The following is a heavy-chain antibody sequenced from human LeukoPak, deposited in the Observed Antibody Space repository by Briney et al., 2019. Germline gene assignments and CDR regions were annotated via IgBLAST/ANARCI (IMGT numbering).Heavy chain of an antibody. J-gene: IGHJ4*02. Sequence: GGSLRLSCAASGFTFSSYGMHWVRQAPGKGLEWVAVISYDGSNKYYADSVKGRFTISRDNSKNTLYLQMNSLRAEDTAVYYCANTGDYDTSPPFDYWGQGTLVTVSS. V-gene: IGHV3-30*18. D-gene: IGHD4-17*01. CDR2: ISYDGSNK. CDR1: GFTFSSYG. CDR3: ANTGDYDTSPPFDY.